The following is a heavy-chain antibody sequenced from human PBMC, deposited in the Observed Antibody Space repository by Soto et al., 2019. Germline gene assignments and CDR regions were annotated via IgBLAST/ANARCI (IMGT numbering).Heavy chain of an antibody. CDR2: IFASSTTI. Sequence: EVQLVESGGGLVQPGGSLRLSCVASGFTFSSYSMVWVRQAPGKGLEWVSYIFASSTTIYYADSVKGRFTVSRDNAQNSLFLLINSLRAEDTAVYYCARDKDWAFDYWGQGTLVTVSS. V-gene: IGHV3-48*04. D-gene: IGHD3-9*01. J-gene: IGHJ4*02. CDR1: GFTFSSYS. CDR3: ARDKDWAFDY.